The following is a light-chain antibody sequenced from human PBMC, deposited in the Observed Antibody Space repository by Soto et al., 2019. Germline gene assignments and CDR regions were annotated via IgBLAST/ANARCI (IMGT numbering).Light chain of an antibody. CDR3: QQRSNWSPLA. V-gene: IGKV3-11*01. J-gene: IGKJ5*01. CDR1: QSVSSY. Sequence: EMVLTQSPATLSLSPGERATLSCRASQSVSSYLAWYQQKPGQAPRLLIYDASNRATGIPARFSGSGSGTDFTLTISSLEPEDFAVYYCQQRSNWSPLAFGQGARLQ. CDR2: DAS.